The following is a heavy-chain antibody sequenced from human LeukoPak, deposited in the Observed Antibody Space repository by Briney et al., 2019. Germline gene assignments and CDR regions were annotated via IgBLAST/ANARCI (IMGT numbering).Heavy chain of an antibody. J-gene: IGHJ3*02. CDR1: GFTFGSYE. V-gene: IGHV3-48*03. CDR2: ITSSGSGT. D-gene: IGHD4-17*01. Sequence: GGSLRLSCAASGFTFGSYEMNWVRQAPGRGLEWLSYITSSGSGTYYADSVKGRFTISRDNAKNSMYLQMNSLRAEDTAVYYCARDYGDYIGYDAVDIWGQGTMVTVSS. CDR3: ARDYGDYIGYDAVDI.